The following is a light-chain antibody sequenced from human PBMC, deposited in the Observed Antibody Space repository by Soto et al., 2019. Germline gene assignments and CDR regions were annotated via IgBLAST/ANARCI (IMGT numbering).Light chain of an antibody. J-gene: IGLJ3*02. CDR1: SSDVGGYNY. Sequence: QSVLTQPASVSGSPGQSITISCTGTSSDVGGYNYVSWYQQHPGKAPKLMIYEVSNRPSGVSNRFSGSKSGNTACLTISGLQAEDEADYYCSSYTSSSTRVFGGGTKVTVL. V-gene: IGLV2-14*01. CDR3: SSYTSSSTRV. CDR2: EVS.